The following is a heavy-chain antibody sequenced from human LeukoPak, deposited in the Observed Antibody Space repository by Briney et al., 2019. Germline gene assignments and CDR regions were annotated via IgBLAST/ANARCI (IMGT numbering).Heavy chain of an antibody. CDR3: ARDLGSYYYDSSGY. V-gene: IGHV3-48*01. Sequence: PGGSLRLSCAASGFTFSSYAMHWVRQAPGKGLEWLSYITSSSSTIYYADSVKGRFTISRDNAKNSLYLQMNSLRAEDTAVYYCARDLGSYYYDSSGYWGQGTLVTVSS. CDR2: ITSSSSTI. CDR1: GFTFSSYA. D-gene: IGHD3-22*01. J-gene: IGHJ4*02.